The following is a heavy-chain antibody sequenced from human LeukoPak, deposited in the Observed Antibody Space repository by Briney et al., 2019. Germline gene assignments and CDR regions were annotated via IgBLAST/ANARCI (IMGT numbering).Heavy chain of an antibody. CDR2: ISNSGTI. V-gene: IGHV3-11*04. J-gene: IGHJ4*02. Sequence: GGSLRLSCSASGFTLSDYDMSSIRQAPGKGLQWVSHISNSGTIYYADSVKGRFTISRDNAKNSLYLQMNSLRAEDTAVYYCARSYGDFYFRANYWGQGTLVTVSS. D-gene: IGHD4-17*01. CDR3: ARSYGDFYFRANY. CDR1: GFTLSDYD.